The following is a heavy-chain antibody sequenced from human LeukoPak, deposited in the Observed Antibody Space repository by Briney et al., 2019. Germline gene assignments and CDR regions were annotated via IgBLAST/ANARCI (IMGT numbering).Heavy chain of an antibody. V-gene: IGHV1-18*01. CDR3: ARSPLSPYYDYVWGSYRSSYYFDY. CDR2: SSAYNGNT. CDR1: GYTFTSYG. Sequence: ASVKVSCKASGYTFTSYGISWVRQATGQGLEWMVWSSAYNGNTDYAQKLQGRVTMTTDTSTCTAYMELRSLRSDDTAVYYCARSPLSPYYDYVWGSYRSSYYFDYWGQGTLVTVSS. D-gene: IGHD3-16*02. J-gene: IGHJ4*02.